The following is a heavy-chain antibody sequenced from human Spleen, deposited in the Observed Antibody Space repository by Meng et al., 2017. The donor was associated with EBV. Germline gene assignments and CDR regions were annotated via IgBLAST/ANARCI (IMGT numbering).Heavy chain of an antibody. D-gene: IGHD1-26*01. CDR1: GGSFTFSHW. J-gene: IGHJ2*01. Sequence: GQLQGSGPGLVKPSGTLSLSCFVSGGSFTFSHWWSWVRQSPGKGLEWIGEIYHSGATNYNPSFESRVSMSLDKSKNQFSLHLDSVTAADTALYFCARGDVGVFPAALGKFDLWGRGTLVTVSS. CDR2: IYHSGAT. V-gene: IGHV4/OR15-8*02. CDR3: ARGDVGVFPAALGKFDL.